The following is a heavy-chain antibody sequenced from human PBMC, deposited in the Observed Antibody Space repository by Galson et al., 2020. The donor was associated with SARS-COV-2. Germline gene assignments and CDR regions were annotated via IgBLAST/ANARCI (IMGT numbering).Heavy chain of an antibody. Sequence: GESLKISCAAPGFTFSSYAMHWVRQAPGKGLEWVAVISYDGSNKYYADSVKGRFTISRDNSKNTLYLQMNSLRAEDTAVYYCARDLRGSYSYYFDYWGQGTLVTVSS. V-gene: IGHV3-30-3*01. CDR3: ARDLRGSYSYYFDY. J-gene: IGHJ4*02. D-gene: IGHD1-26*01. CDR1: GFTFSSYA. CDR2: ISYDGSNK.